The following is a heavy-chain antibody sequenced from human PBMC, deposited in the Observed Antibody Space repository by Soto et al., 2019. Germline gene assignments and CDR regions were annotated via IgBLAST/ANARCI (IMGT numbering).Heavy chain of an antibody. CDR2: LYYTAST. Sequence: QVQLQESGPGMVKPSQTLFLTCSGSGGAISRGGYYWSWIRQHPAKGLEWIWYLYYTASTSYNPSLKSRLTLSVDKYKNPFSLKLSSVTAADTDVYYWASCRGWQTYYLDYWGQGTLVNVAA. CDR1: GGAISRGGYY. D-gene: IGHD3-10*01. J-gene: IGHJ4*02. CDR3: ASCRGWQTYYLDY. V-gene: IGHV4-31*03.